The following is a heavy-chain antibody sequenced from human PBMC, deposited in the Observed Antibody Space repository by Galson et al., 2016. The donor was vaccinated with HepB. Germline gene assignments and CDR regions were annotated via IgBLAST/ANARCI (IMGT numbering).Heavy chain of an antibody. CDR3: ARAYSGSYCFDP. V-gene: IGHV4-31*03. J-gene: IGHJ5*02. D-gene: IGHD1-26*01. CDR2: ISYSGST. CDR1: VGSINSGGYY. Sequence: TLSLTCSVSVGSINSGGYYWSWIRHHPGKGLEWIGYISYSGSTYYNPSLRSRVTISIDTSKNQFSLNLSSMTAADTAVYYCARAYSGSYCFDPWGQGSLVTVSS.